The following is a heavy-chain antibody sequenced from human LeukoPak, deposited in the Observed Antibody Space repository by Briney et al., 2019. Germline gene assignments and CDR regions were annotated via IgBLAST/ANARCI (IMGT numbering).Heavy chain of an antibody. CDR2: ISAYNGNT. D-gene: IGHD4-17*01. CDR1: GYTFTSYG. J-gene: IGHJ4*02. V-gene: IGHV1-18*04. CDR3: ARDLWMTTVTPFDY. Sequence: ASVKVSCKASGYTFTSYGISWVRQAPGQGLEWMGWISAYNGNTNYARKLQGRVTMTTDTSTSTAYMELRSLRSDDTAVYYCARDLWMTTVTPFDYWGQGTLVTVSS.